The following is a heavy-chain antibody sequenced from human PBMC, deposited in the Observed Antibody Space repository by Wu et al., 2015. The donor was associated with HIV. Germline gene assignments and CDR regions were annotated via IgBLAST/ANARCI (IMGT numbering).Heavy chain of an antibody. J-gene: IGHJ3*02. V-gene: IGHV1-2*02. CDR2: INPNSGGT. D-gene: IGHD3-22*01. Sequence: QVQLVQSGAEVKKPGASVKVSCKASGYTFTGYYMHWVRQAPGQGLEWMGWINPNSGGTNYAQKFQGRVTMTRDTSISTAYMELSRLRSDDTAVYYCARGPIVVVFLPLIDAFDIWAKGQWSPSLQ. CDR1: GYTFTGYY. CDR3: ARGPIVVVFLPLIDAFDI.